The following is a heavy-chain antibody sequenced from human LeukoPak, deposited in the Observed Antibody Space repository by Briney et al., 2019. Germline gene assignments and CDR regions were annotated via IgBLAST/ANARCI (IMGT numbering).Heavy chain of an antibody. CDR2: IIPIFGTA. CDR3: ASGDPIAAAAYYFDY. J-gene: IGHJ4*02. Sequence: SVKVSCKASGYTFTGYYMHWVRQAPGQGLEWMGGIIPIFGTANYAQKFQGRVTITADKSTGTAYMELSSLRSEDTAVYYCASGDPIAAAAYYFDYWGQGTLVTVSS. CDR1: GYTFTGYY. V-gene: IGHV1-69*06. D-gene: IGHD6-13*01.